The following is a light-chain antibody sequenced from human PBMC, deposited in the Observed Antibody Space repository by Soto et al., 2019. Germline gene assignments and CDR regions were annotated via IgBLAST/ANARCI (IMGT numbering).Light chain of an antibody. V-gene: IGLV1-44*01. CDR1: SSNIGSNT. J-gene: IGLJ1*01. CDR2: ANN. Sequence: QLVLTQPPSASGTPGQRVTISCSGSSSNIGSNTVNWYQQLPGTAPKLLIHANNQRPSGVPDRCSGSKSGTSASLAISWLQSEEADYYCAAWDDSLNGYVFGTGTKLTVL. CDR3: AAWDDSLNGYV.